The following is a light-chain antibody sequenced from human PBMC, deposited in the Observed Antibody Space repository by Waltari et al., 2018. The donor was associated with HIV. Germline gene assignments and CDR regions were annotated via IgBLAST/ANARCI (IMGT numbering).Light chain of an antibody. Sequence: DIQMTQFPSTLSASVGDRITITCRASQSINFWLAWYQQKPGKAPKLLIYKASNLETGVPSRFSGSGSGTEFTLTITSLQPEDFATYYCQQYVKYSGTFGPGTKVDIK. CDR2: KAS. J-gene: IGKJ3*01. CDR1: QSINFW. CDR3: QQYVKYSGT. V-gene: IGKV1-5*03.